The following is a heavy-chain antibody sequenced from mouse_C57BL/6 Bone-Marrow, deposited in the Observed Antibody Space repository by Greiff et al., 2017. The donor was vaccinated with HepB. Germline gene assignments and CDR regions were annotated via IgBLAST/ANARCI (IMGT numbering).Heavy chain of an antibody. CDR2: IYPGGGYT. Sequence: QVQLQQSGAELVRPGTSVKMSCKASGYTFTNYWIGWAKQRPGHGLEWIGDIYPGGGYTNYNEKFKGKATLTADKSSSTAYMQLSSLTSEDSAIYYCARYFYYAMDYWGQGTSVTVSS. V-gene: IGHV1-63*01. J-gene: IGHJ4*01. CDR3: ARYFYYAMDY. CDR1: GYTFTNYW.